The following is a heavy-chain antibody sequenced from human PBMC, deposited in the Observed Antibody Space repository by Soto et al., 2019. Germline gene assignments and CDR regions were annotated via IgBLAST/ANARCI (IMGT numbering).Heavy chain of an antibody. CDR3: AREKLVFGVVIRLGHYYYGMDV. D-gene: IGHD3-3*01. CDR1: GGSFSGYY. CDR2: INHSGST. J-gene: IGHJ6*02. V-gene: IGHV4-34*01. Sequence: SETLSLTCAVYGGSFSGYYWSWIRQPPGKGLEWIGEINHSGSTNYNPSLKSRVAISVDTSKNRFSLKLSSVTAADTAVYYCAREKLVFGVVIRLGHYYYGMDVWGQGTTVTVSS.